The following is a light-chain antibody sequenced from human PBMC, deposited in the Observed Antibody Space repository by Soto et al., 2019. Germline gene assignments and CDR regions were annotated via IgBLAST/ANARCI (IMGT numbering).Light chain of an antibody. V-gene: IGKV3-15*01. CDR1: QSVSSN. J-gene: IGKJ1*01. CDR3: QQYDDWPWT. CDR2: GAS. Sequence: EIVMTQSPATLSVSPGERATLSCRASQSVSSNLAWYQQKPGQAPRLLIYGASTRATGIAARFSGSGSGTDLTLTISSLQSEDFAVYYCQQYDDWPWTFGQGTRVEVK.